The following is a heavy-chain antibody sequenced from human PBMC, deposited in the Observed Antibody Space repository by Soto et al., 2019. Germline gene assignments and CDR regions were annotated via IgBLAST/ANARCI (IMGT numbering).Heavy chain of an antibody. CDR1: GFTFSSYV. Sequence: EVRLLESGGGLIQPGGSLRLSCAASGFTFSSYVMSWVRQAPGMGLEWVSGISGSGTNTYYADSVKGRFTISRDNSKNTLYLQMTSLRAEDTAEYYCAKDNSPYSGYNSFDYWGEGTLVTVSS. D-gene: IGHD5-12*01. CDR3: AKDNSPYSGYNSFDY. V-gene: IGHV3-23*01. CDR2: ISGSGTNT. J-gene: IGHJ4*02.